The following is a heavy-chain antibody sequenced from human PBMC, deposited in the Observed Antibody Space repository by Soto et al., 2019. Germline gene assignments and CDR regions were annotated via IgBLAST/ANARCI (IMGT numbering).Heavy chain of an antibody. D-gene: IGHD6-13*01. CDR1: GYTFTSYA. V-gene: IGHV1-3*01. CDR3: AGAAAAGSEGNWFDP. J-gene: IGHJ5*02. Sequence: QVPLVQSGAEVKKPGASVKVSCKASGYTFTSYAMHWVRQAPGQRLEWMGWINAGNGNTKYSQKFQGRVTITRDTSASTAYMELSSLRSEDTAVYYCAGAAAAGSEGNWFDPWGQGTLVTVSS. CDR2: INAGNGNT.